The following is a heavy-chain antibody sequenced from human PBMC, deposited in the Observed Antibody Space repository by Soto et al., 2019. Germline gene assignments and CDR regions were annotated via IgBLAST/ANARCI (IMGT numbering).Heavy chain of an antibody. Sequence: QVQLVESGGGVVQPGRSLRLSCAASGFTFSSYGMNWVRQAPGKGLEWVAVISYDENNKYYADSVKGRFTISRDNSKNTLYLQMNSLRAEDTAVYYCAKVLTGDLDYWGQGTLVTVFS. J-gene: IGHJ4*02. V-gene: IGHV3-30*18. CDR3: AKVLTGDLDY. D-gene: IGHD7-27*01. CDR2: ISYDENNK. CDR1: GFTFSSYG.